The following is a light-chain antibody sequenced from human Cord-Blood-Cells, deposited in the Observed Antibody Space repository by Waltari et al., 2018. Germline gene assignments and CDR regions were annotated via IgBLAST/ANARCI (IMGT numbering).Light chain of an antibody. CDR3: QQYGSSPLT. CDR1: QSVSSSH. V-gene: IGKV3-20*01. Sequence: EIVLTQSPGTLSLSPGERATLSCRASQSVSSSHLAWYQQKPGQAPRLLIYGASNRGTGIPDRFSGSGSGTDFTLTISRLEPEDFAVYYCQQYGSSPLTFGGGTKVEIK. J-gene: IGKJ4*01. CDR2: GAS.